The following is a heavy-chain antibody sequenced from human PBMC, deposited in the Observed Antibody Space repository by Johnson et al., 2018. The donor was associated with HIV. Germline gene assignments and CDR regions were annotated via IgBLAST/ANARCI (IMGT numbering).Heavy chain of an antibody. CDR3: ARAYGIAAAGTSGAFYI. CDR1: GFTFSSYD. CDR2: IGTAGDT. V-gene: IGHV3-13*01. D-gene: IGHD6-13*01. Sequence: MLLVESGGGLVQPGGSLRLSCAASGFTFSSYDMHWVRQATGKGLEWVSAIGTAGDTYYPGSVKGRFTISRENAKNSLYLQMNSLRAGDTAVYYCARAYGIAAAGTSGAFYIWGQGTMVTVSS. J-gene: IGHJ3*02.